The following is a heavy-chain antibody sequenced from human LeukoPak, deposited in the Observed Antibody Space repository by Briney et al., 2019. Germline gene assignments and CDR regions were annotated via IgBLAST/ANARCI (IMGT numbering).Heavy chain of an antibody. D-gene: IGHD5-12*01. CDR2: INPNSGGT. V-gene: IGHV1-2*02. J-gene: IGHJ5*02. CDR3: AAEYSGYVNWFDP. Sequence: ASVKVSYKASGYTFTGYYMHWVRQAPGQGLEWMGWINPNSGGTNYVQKFQGRVTMTRDTSISTAYMELSRLRSDDTAVYYCAAEYSGYVNWFDPWGQGTLVTVSS. CDR1: GYTFTGYY.